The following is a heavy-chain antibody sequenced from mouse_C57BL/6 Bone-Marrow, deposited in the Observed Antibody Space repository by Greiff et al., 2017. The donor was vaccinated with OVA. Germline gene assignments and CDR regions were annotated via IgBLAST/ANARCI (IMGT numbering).Heavy chain of an antibody. V-gene: IGHV1-52*01. D-gene: IGHD2-5*01. CDR3: ARPYYSNRGYAMDY. CDR2: IDPSDSDT. CDR1: GYTFTSYW. J-gene: IGHJ4*01. Sequence: QVQLQQPGAELVRPGSSVKLSCKASGYTFTSYWMHWVKQRPIQGLEWIGNIDPSDSDTHYNQKFKDKATLTVDKSSSTAYMQLSSLTSEDSAVYYCARPYYSNRGYAMDYWGQGTSVTVSS.